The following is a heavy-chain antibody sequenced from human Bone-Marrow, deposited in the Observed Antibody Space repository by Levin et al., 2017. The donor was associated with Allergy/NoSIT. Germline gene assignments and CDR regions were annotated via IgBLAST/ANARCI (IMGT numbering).Heavy chain of an antibody. CDR1: GGSVTSGDYY. CDR2: IHSSGST. V-gene: IGHV4-61*08. J-gene: IGHJ4*02. D-gene: IGHD6-13*01. Sequence: SGGSLRFSCSVSGGSVTSGDYYWSWIRKPPGKGLEWIGFIHSSGSTNYIPSLKSRVTMSHDTSKNQLSLSLTSVTAADTAIYYCARVSAAGGTRLFDYWGQGTLVTVSS. CDR3: ARVSAAGGTRLFDY.